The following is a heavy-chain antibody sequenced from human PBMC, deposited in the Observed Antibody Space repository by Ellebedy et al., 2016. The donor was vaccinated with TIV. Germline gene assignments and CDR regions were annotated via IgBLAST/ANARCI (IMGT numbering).Heavy chain of an antibody. D-gene: IGHD6-13*01. V-gene: IGHV3-15*01. J-gene: IGHJ6*02. Sequence: GESLKISCAASGFTFSNAWMSWVRQAPGKGLEWVGRIKSKTDGGKTDYAAPVKGRITISRDDSKNTLYLQMNSLKTEDTAAYYCTTAEPAAAGHDYYYYYYGMDVWGQGTTVTVSS. CDR3: TTAEPAAAGHDYYYYYYGMDV. CDR1: GFTFSNAW. CDR2: IKSKTDGGKT.